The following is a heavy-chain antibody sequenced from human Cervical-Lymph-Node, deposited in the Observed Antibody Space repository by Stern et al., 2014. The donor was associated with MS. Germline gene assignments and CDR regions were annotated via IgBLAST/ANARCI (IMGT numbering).Heavy chain of an antibody. CDR1: GFDFNAFG. CDR3: ARLNSGGGSTDFDV. V-gene: IGHV1-18*04. D-gene: IGHD1-26*01. CDR2: ITVYSDDR. J-gene: IGHJ4*02. Sequence: QVQLVQSGTEMRRPGAWVKVSCKTSGFDFNAFGIFWVRQAPGQSLEWVGGITVYSDDRVAAQKCQDRVTASADTSTSTAYLELRALTSDDTAVYYCARLNSGGGSTDFDVWGQGTLVTVSS.